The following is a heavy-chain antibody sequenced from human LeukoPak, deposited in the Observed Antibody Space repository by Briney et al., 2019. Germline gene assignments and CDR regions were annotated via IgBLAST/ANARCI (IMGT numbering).Heavy chain of an antibody. V-gene: IGHV4-59*08. CDR1: GGSISSYY. Sequence: SETLSLTCTVSGGSISSYYWSWIRQPPGKGLEWIGYIYYSGSTNYNPSLKSRVTISVDTSKNQFSLKLSSVTAADTAVYYCARQYYYDSSGYPILDYWGQGTLVTVSS. J-gene: IGHJ4*02. D-gene: IGHD3-22*01. CDR3: ARQYYYDSSGYPILDY. CDR2: IYYSGST.